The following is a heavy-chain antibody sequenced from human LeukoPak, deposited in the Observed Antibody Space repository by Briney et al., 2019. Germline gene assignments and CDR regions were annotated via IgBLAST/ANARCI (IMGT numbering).Heavy chain of an antibody. CDR1: GYTFTGYY. CDR3: ARVSSSWCFDY. CDR2: INPNSGGT. V-gene: IGHV1-2*06. Sequence: ASVKISCKASGYTFTGYYMHWVRQAPGQGLEWMGQINPNSGGTNYAQKFQGRVTMTRDTSISTAYMELSRLRSDDTAVYYCARVSSSWCFDYWGQGTLVTVSS. D-gene: IGHD6-13*01. J-gene: IGHJ4*02.